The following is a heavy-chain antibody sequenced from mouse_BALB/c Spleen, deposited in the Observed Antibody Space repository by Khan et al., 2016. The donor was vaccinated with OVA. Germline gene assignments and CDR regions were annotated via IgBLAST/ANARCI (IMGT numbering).Heavy chain of an antibody. V-gene: IGHV2-9*02. Sequence: QVQLKESGPGLVAPSQSLSITCTVSGFSLTSYGVHWVRQPPGKGLEWLGVIWTGGSTNYNSALMSRVSISKDNSKSQVFLKMNSLQTDDTASYYCARYYGNDGWYFDVWGEGTTVTVSS. CDR1: GFSLTSYG. CDR2: IWTGGST. J-gene: IGHJ1*01. D-gene: IGHD2-2*01. CDR3: ARYYGNDGWYFDV.